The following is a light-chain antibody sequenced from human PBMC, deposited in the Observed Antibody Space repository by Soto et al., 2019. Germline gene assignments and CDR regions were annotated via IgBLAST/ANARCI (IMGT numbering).Light chain of an antibody. Sequence: DIQMTQSPSTLSASVGDRVTITCRASQTISSSLAWYQQKPGKAPKLLIYKASSLESGVPSRFSGSGSGTEFILTISSLQPDDFASYSCQHYGGMWTFGQGTKVDIK. CDR3: QHYGGMWT. V-gene: IGKV1-5*03. CDR1: QTISSS. CDR2: KAS. J-gene: IGKJ1*01.